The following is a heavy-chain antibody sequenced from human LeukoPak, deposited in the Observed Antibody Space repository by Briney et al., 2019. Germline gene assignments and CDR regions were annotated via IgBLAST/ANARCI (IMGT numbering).Heavy chain of an antibody. CDR1: GGSISSSSYY. CDR3: ARCGHDTSGFPSDY. D-gene: IGHD3-22*01. V-gene: IGHV4-39*01. CDR2: IYYSGST. J-gene: IGHJ4*02. Sequence: SETLSLTCTVSGGSISSSSYYWVWIRQPPGKGLEWIGSIYYSGSTYYNPSLKSRVTISVDTSKNQFSLKLSSVTAADTAVYYCARCGHDTSGFPSDYWGQGTLVTVSS.